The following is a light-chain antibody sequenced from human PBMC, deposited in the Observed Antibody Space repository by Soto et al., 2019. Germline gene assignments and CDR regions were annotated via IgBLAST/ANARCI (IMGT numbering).Light chain of an antibody. CDR3: EQYDDSET. Sequence: EIVLTQSPGTLSLSPGERANLSCRVSQSISSHYLAWYQQKLGQAPRLLMYGASTRAAGIRDRFSDSGSGGDFSLTMSRRESEAFAVYYCEQYDDSETFGQGTKVEIK. CDR2: GAS. CDR1: QSISSHY. V-gene: IGKV3-20*01. J-gene: IGKJ1*01.